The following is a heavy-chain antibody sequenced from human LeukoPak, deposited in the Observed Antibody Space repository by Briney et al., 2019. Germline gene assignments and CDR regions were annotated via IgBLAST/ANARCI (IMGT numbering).Heavy chain of an antibody. CDR1: GYSFTNYW. J-gene: IGHJ4*02. Sequence: GESLKISCKGSGYSFTNYWIGWVRQMPGKGLEWMGIIYPGDSDTRYSPSFQGQVTISADKSISTAYLQWSSLKASDIAMYYCATRDTSGWYYFDYWGQGTLVTVSS. D-gene: IGHD6-19*01. CDR2: IYPGDSDT. V-gene: IGHV5-51*01. CDR3: ATRDTSGWYYFDY.